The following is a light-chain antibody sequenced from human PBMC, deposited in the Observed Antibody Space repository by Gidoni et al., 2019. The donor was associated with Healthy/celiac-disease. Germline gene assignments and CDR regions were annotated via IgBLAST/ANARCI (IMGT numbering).Light chain of an antibody. CDR2: GIS. CDR3: QQYSQGPIT. Sequence: LLLTQSPVTLSVAPGERATPSCRASQPVGSNYLAWYQQKPGQAPRLLIFGISTRATDIPDRFSGSGSGTEFTLTINSLQSEDYAVYYCQQYSQGPITFGQGTRLEIK. J-gene: IGKJ5*01. CDR1: QPVGSN. V-gene: IGKV3-15*01.